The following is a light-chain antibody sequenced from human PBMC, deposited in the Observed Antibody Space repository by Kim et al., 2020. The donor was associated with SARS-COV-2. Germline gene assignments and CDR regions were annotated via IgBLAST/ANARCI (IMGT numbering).Light chain of an antibody. J-gene: IGLJ2*01. CDR2: DVS. CDR1: SSDVGGYNY. V-gene: IGLV2-14*01. Sequence: QSALTQPASVSGSPGQSITISCTGTSSDVGGYNYVSWYQQHPGKAPKLMIYDVSKRPSGVSNRFSGSKSGNTASLTISGLQAEDEADYYCCSYAGSYTFYVVFGGGTQLTVL. CDR3: CSYAGSYTFYVV.